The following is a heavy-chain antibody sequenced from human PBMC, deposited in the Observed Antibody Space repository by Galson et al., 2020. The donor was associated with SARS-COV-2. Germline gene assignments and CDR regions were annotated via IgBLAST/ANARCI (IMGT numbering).Heavy chain of an antibody. CDR1: GFTFSQYY. J-gene: IGHJ3*02. V-gene: IGHV3-11*06. D-gene: IGHD2-21*01. Sequence: TGGSLRLSCTVSGFTFSQYYMSWIRQAPGKGPEWLSYISLSGNYIDYAESVRGRFTISRDNAKNLLFLQMNSLRVEDTAVYYCARPAAGMVIAEEHAFDIWGQGTMVTVSS. CDR2: ISLSGNYI. CDR3: ARPAAGMVIAEEHAFDI.